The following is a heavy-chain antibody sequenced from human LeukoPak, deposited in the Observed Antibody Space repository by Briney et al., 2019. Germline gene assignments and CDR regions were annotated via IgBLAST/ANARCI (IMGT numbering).Heavy chain of an antibody. V-gene: IGHV3-23*01. Sequence: PGGSLRLSCAASGFTFSSYAMSWVRQAPGKGLEWVSAISGSGGSTYYADSVKGRFTISRDNSKNTLYLQMSSLGAEDTAVYYCATLNGPLFEYWGQGTLVTVSS. J-gene: IGHJ4*02. D-gene: IGHD2-8*01. CDR1: GFTFSSYA. CDR2: ISGSGGST. CDR3: ATLNGPLFEY.